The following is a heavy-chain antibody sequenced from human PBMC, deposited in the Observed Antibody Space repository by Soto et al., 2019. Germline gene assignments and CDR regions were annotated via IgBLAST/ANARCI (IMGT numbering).Heavy chain of an antibody. Sequence: EASGKVSFKAPCYTFTSYGSSCLRQSPGQVLDWMGWIGGYNVDTNYPQSLQGVGTVTTDTCTGTAYMELRSLRSDDTAVYSCARAPQTVPGTGIWYWRQRTLVTVSS. D-gene: IGHD2-2*01. CDR2: IGGYNVDT. CDR1: CYTFTSYG. V-gene: IGHV1-18*04. J-gene: IGHJ4*02. CDR3: ARAPQTVPGTGIWY.